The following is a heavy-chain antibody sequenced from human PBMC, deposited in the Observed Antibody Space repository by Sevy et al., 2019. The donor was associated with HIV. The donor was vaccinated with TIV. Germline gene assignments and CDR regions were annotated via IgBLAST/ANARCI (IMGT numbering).Heavy chain of an antibody. J-gene: IGHJ6*02. V-gene: IGHV3-23*01. Sequence: GGSLRLSCAASGFTFNTYAMSWVRQAPGKGLERVSDLSGSGRDTYYADSVKGRFTISRDNSKNTMYLQMNSLRAEDMAVYYCAKDAYYYNSSGYSMSQWYYGMDVWGQGTTVTVSS. CDR2: LSGSGRDT. CDR1: GFTFNTYA. CDR3: AKDAYYYNSSGYSMSQWYYGMDV. D-gene: IGHD3-22*01.